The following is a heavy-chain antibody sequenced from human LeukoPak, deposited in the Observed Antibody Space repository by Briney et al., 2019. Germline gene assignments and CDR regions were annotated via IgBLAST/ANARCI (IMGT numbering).Heavy chain of an antibody. Sequence: GSLRLSCAASGFTFSSYAMSWVRQPPGKGLEWIGEINHSGSTNYNPSLKSRVTISVDTSKNQFSLKLSSVTAADTAVYYCAREEVEASFDYWGQGTLVTVSS. V-gene: IGHV4-34*01. CDR1: GFTFSSYA. D-gene: IGHD1-26*01. CDR3: AREEVEASFDY. J-gene: IGHJ4*02. CDR2: INHSGST.